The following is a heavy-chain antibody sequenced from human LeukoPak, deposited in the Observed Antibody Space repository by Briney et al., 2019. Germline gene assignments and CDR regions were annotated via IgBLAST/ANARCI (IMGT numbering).Heavy chain of an antibody. Sequence: GGSLRFSCAASGFTFSSYAMSWVRQAPGKGLEWVSAISGSGGSTYYADSVKGRFTISRDNSKNTLYLQMNSLRAEDTAVYYCAKAQLWFGEMDYWSQGTLVTVSS. CDR2: ISGSGGST. J-gene: IGHJ4*02. CDR1: GFTFSSYA. CDR3: AKAQLWFGEMDY. V-gene: IGHV3-23*01. D-gene: IGHD3-10*01.